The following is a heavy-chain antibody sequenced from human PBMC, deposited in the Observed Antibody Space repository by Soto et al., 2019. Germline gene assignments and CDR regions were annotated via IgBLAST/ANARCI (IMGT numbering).Heavy chain of an antibody. CDR3: ARYHGDYYYYYGMDV. CDR1: GYTFTSYG. V-gene: IGHV1-18*01. D-gene: IGHD4-17*01. J-gene: IGHJ6*02. CDR2: ISAYNGHT. Sequence: QVQLVQSGAEVKKPGASVKVSCKASGYTFTSYGISWVRQAPGQGLEWMGWISAYNGHTNYAQKLQGRVTMTTDTSTSTAYMELRSLRSDDTAVYYCARYHGDYYYYYGMDVWGQGTTVTVSS.